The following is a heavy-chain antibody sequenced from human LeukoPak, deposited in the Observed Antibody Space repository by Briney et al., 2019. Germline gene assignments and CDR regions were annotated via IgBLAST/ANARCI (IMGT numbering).Heavy chain of an antibody. CDR2: ISGSGGST. D-gene: IGHD6-13*01. CDR3: AKDVVAAGTGWYYFDY. CDR1: GFTFSSYA. Sequence: GGSLRLSCAASGFTFSSYAMSWVRQAPGKGLEWVSAISGSGGSTYYADSVKGRFTISRDNSKNTLYLQMNSLRAEDTAVYYCAKDVVAAGTGWYYFDYWGQGTLVTVSS. V-gene: IGHV3-23*01. J-gene: IGHJ4*02.